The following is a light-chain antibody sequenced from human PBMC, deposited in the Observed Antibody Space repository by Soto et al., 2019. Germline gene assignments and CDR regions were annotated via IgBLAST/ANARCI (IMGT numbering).Light chain of an antibody. CDR3: QRYGSSLGIT. V-gene: IGKV3-20*01. CDR1: QAVNTR. CDR2: LTS. Sequence: EIVLTQSPATLSSFPGDRVTLSCRASQAVNTRLAWYQHKPGQAPRLLIYLTSNRAAGIPARFSGSGSGTDFTLTISRLESEDFAVYFCQRYGSSLGITFGQGTRLRL. J-gene: IGKJ5*01.